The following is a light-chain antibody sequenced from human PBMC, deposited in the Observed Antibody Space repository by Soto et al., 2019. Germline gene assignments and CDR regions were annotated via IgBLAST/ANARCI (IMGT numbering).Light chain of an antibody. J-gene: IGKJ5*01. V-gene: IGKV3-15*01. CDR2: RAS. Sequence: SPATLSVSPGERGTLSCRASQSISNNLAWYQQKPGQAPRLLISRASIRATGIPARFSGSGSGTDFTLIISSLQSEDSAVYYCQQFNACPLTFGRGTRLEIK. CDR1: QSISNN. CDR3: QQFNACPLT.